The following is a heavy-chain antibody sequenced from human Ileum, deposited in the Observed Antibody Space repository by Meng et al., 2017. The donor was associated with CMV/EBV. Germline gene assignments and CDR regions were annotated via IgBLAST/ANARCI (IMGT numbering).Heavy chain of an antibody. Sequence: QVHLVQSGAEVKKPGASAMVSSQAYGYTFNSWYMHWVRQAPGQGLEWMGMINPSGGGTSYAERFQGRVTMTRDTSTRTFYMELGSLRSDDTAIYYCAREEFSAYASTWGQGTLVTVSS. CDR1: GYTFNSWY. J-gene: IGHJ5*02. CDR3: AREEFSAYAST. CDR2: INPSGGGT. D-gene: IGHD2/OR15-2a*01. V-gene: IGHV1-46*02.